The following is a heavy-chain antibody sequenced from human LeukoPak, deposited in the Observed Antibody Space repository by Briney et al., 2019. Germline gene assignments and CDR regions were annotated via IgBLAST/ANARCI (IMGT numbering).Heavy chain of an antibody. J-gene: IGHJ4*02. D-gene: IGHD6-19*01. CDR3: ARGSAVAGTPDY. Sequence: GGSLRLSCAASGFTFSSYDMHWVRQATGKGLEWVSAIGTAGDTYYPGSVKGRFTISRENAKNSLYLQMNSLRAGDTAVYYCARGSAVAGTPDYWGQGTLVTVSS. V-gene: IGHV3-13*04. CDR2: IGTAGDT. CDR1: GFTFSSYD.